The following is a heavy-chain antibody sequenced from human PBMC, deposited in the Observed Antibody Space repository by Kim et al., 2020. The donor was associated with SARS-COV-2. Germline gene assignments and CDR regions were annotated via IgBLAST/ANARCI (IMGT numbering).Heavy chain of an antibody. D-gene: IGHD5-12*01. V-gene: IGHV5-51*01. J-gene: IGHJ6*02. CDR1: GYSFTSYW. CDR2: IYPGDSDT. CDR3: ARHVRGYDSPYYYYYGMDV. Sequence: GESLKISCKGSGYSFTSYWIGWVRQMPGKGLEWMGIIYPGDSDTRYSPSFQGQVTISADKSISTAYLQWSSLKASDTAMYYCARHVRGYDSPYYYYYGMDVWGQGTTVTVSS.